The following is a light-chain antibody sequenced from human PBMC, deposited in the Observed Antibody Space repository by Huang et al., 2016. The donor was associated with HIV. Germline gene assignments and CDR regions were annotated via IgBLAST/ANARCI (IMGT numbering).Light chain of an antibody. Sequence: EIVMTQSPATLSVSPGEGATLSCRASQSIKKNLAWYQQTPGQAPRLLIYGASTRATGIPARLSGSGSGTVFTLTITSLQSEDFAVYYCQQYYNWPPLTFGGGTKVEIK. CDR1: QSIKKN. V-gene: IGKV3-15*01. CDR2: GAS. CDR3: QQYYNWPPLT. J-gene: IGKJ4*01.